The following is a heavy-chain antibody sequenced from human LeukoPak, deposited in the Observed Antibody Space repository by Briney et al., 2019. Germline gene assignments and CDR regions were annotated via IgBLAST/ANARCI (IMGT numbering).Heavy chain of an antibody. D-gene: IGHD1-7*01. J-gene: IGHJ4*02. CDR2: ISGYDGNT. CDR1: GYTFTNYG. CDR3: ARGKPNYELDY. V-gene: IGHV1-18*01. Sequence: ASVKVSCKASGYTFTNYGISWVRQAPGQGLEWMGWISGYDGNTNFAQKLQGRVTMTTDTLTSTAYMEPRSLRSDDTAVYYCARGKPNYELDYWGQGTLVTVSS.